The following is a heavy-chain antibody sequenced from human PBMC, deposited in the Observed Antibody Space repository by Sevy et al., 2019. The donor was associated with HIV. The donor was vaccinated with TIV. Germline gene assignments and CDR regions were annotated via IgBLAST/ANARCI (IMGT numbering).Heavy chain of an antibody. CDR3: TRDKNPPLDY. Sequence: GGSLRLSCTGSRFTFGDYAMSWFRQAPGRGLEWVGFIRSEAYGGTTSYAASVEGRFTISRDDSKSVAYLQMNSLKTEDTAVYYCTRDKNPPLDYWGQGTLVTVSS. CDR1: RFTFGDYA. J-gene: IGHJ4*02. V-gene: IGHV3-49*03. CDR2: IRSEAYGGTT.